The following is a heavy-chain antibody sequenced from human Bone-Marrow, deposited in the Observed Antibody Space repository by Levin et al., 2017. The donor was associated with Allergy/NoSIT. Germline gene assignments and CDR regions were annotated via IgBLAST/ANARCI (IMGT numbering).Heavy chain of an antibody. J-gene: IGHJ4*02. D-gene: IGHD2-15*01. Sequence: GESLKISCAASGFTFSSYGMHWVRQAPGKGLEWVAVISYDGSNKYYADSVKGRFTISRDNSKNTLYLQMNSLRAEDTAVYYCAKDSTSWWELGDLDYWGQGTLVTVSS. CDR2: ISYDGSNK. CDR1: GFTFSSYG. CDR3: AKDSTSWWELGDLDY. V-gene: IGHV3-30*18.